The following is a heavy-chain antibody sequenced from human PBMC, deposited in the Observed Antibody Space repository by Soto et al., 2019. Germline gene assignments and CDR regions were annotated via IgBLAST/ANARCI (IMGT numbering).Heavy chain of an antibody. CDR2: ISWDSGSI. D-gene: IGHD3-16*02. CDR3: AKDRGYTVLASFEE. Sequence: SLRLSCAASGFTFDDSAMHWVRQAPGKGLEWVSGISWDSGSIGYADSVKGRFTISRDNAKKSLYLQMNSLRGEDTALYYCAKDRGYTVLASFEEWGQGTQVTVSS. V-gene: IGHV3-9*01. CDR1: GFTFDDSA. J-gene: IGHJ4*02.